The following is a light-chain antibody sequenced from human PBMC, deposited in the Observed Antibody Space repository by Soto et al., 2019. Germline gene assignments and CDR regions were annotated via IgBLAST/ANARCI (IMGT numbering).Light chain of an antibody. Sequence: DIQVTQSPSTLPASLGDRVTITFRASQSISNWLAWYQQEPGTAPKVLIYHASNLQSGVPSRFSGSGSGTEFTLTISSLQPDDFATYYCQHYNSYSEAFGQGTKVDI. CDR1: QSISNW. J-gene: IGKJ1*01. CDR2: HAS. V-gene: IGKV1-5*01. CDR3: QHYNSYSEA.